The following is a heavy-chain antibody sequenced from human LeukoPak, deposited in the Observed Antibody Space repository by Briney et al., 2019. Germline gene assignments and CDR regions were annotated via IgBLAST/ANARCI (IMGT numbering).Heavy chain of an antibody. CDR2: ISSSSGYT. Sequence: GGSLRLSCAASRFTFSDYYMSWIRQAPGKGLEWVSYISSSSGYTKYADSVKGRFTISRDNAKSSLYLQMNSLRAEDTAVYYCARGGEAVFDYWGQGTLVTASS. D-gene: IGHD5-12*01. CDR3: ARGGEAVFDY. CDR1: RFTFSDYY. J-gene: IGHJ4*02. V-gene: IGHV3-11*05.